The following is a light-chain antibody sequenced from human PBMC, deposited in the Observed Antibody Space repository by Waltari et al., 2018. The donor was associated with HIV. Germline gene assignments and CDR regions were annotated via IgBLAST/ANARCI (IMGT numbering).Light chain of an antibody. CDR1: KWGDKY. Sequence: SYDLTQPPSVSVSPGQTASITCPGHKWGDKYACWFQQKPGQSPVLVIYQDWKRPSGIPERFFGSNSGNTATLTISGTQAMDEADYYCQAWDSNTVIFGGGTKLTVL. CDR3: QAWDSNTVI. V-gene: IGLV3-1*01. CDR2: QDW. J-gene: IGLJ2*01.